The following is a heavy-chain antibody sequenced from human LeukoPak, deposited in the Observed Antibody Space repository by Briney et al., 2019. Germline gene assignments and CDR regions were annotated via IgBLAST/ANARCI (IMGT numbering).Heavy chain of an antibody. CDR2: IWYDGSNK. CDR1: GFTFSSYG. CDR3: AREGERWLQSPFDY. Sequence: GGSLRLSCAASGFTFSSYGMHWVRQAPGKGLEWVAVIWYDGSNKYYADSVKGRFTISRDNSKNTLYLQMNSLRAEDAAVYYCAREGERWLQSPFDYWGQGTLVTVSS. V-gene: IGHV3-33*01. J-gene: IGHJ4*02. D-gene: IGHD5-24*01.